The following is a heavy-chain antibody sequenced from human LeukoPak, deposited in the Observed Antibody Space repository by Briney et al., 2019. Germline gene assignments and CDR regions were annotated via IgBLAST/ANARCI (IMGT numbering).Heavy chain of an antibody. CDR3: ARDPDCSSTSCPYYD. CDR2: IYYSGST. J-gene: IGHJ4*02. V-gene: IGHV4-59*01. CDR1: GGSISSYY. Sequence: PETLSLTCTVSGGSISSYYWSWIRQPPGKGLEWIGYIYYSGSTNYNPSLKSRVTISVDTSKNQFSLKLSSVTAADTAVYYCARDPDCSSTSCPYYDWGQGTLVTVSS. D-gene: IGHD2-2*01.